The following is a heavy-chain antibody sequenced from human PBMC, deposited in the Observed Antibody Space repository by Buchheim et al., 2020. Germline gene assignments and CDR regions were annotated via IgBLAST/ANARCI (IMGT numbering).Heavy chain of an antibody. CDR2: IKQDGREK. V-gene: IGHV3-7*01. CDR3: GRDSENYYGFRGS. D-gene: IGHD3-10*01. CDR1: GFTFNSYW. Sequence: EVQLVESGGALVQPGGSLRLSCVASGFTFNSYWMSWVRQAPGKGLEWVANIKQDGREKYYVDSVKGRFTISRDNAKNSLVLQRNSLRAEDTAVYYCGRDSENYYGFRGSGGQGTL. J-gene: IGHJ4*02.